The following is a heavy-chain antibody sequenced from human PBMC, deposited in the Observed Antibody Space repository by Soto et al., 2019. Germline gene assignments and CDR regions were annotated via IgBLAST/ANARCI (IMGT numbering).Heavy chain of an antibody. CDR3: ATLLRYFDWSYFDY. J-gene: IGHJ4*02. Sequence: SETLSLTCTVSGGSVSTTTYYWTWIRQPPGKGLEWIGNIYYTGRTNHNPSLKSRVNISVDTSKNQFSLKLSSVTAADTAVYYCATLLRYFDWSYFDYWGQGTPVTVSA. CDR2: IYYTGRT. V-gene: IGHV4-61*01. CDR1: GGSVSTTTYY. D-gene: IGHD3-9*01.